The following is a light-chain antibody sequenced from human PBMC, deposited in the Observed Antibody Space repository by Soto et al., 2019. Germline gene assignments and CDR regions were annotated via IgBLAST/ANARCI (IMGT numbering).Light chain of an antibody. J-gene: IGKJ2*01. CDR1: QSVLYSSNNKNY. CDR3: QQYESTPPT. Sequence: DIVMTQSPDSLAVSLGERATINCKSSQSVLYSSNNKNYLDWYQQRPGQPPKLLIYWASTRESGVPDRFSGSGSGTDFTLTITSLQAADVAVYYCQQYESTPPTFGQGTKLEIK. V-gene: IGKV4-1*01. CDR2: WAS.